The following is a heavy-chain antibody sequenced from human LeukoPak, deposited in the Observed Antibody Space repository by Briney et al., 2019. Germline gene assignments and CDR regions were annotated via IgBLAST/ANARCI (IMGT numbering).Heavy chain of an antibody. D-gene: IGHD1-1*01. Sequence: AETLSLTCTVSGGSISSYYWSWIRQPPGKGLEWIGYIYYSGSTNYNPSLKSRVTISVDTSKNQFSLRLSSVTAADTAVYYCARLHGTDVDYWVQGTLVTVSS. V-gene: IGHV4-59*12. CDR1: GGSISSYY. CDR3: ARLHGTDVDY. CDR2: IYYSGST. J-gene: IGHJ4*02.